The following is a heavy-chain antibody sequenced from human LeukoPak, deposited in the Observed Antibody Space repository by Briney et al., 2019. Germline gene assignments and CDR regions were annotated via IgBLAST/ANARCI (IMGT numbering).Heavy chain of an antibody. Sequence: PGGSLRLSCAASGFTFSSYEMNWVRQAPGKGLEWVSYISSSGSTIYYADSVKGRFTISRDNAKNSLYLQMNSLRDEDTAVYYCARAVAGPAGEYYFDYWGQGTLVTVSS. CDR1: GFTFSSYE. CDR2: ISSSGSTI. D-gene: IGHD6-19*01. J-gene: IGHJ4*02. CDR3: ARAVAGPAGEYYFDY. V-gene: IGHV3-48*03.